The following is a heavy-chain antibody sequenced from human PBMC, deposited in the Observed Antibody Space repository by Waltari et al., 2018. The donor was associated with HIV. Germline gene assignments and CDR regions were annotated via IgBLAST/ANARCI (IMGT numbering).Heavy chain of an antibody. CDR3: ARDQRIDWLLPLDY. D-gene: IGHD3-9*01. Sequence: VQLVESGGGLVKPGGSLRLSCAASGFTFSSYSMNWVRQAPGKGLEWVSSISSSSSYIYYADSVKGRFTISRDNAKNSLYLQMNSLRAEDTAVYYCARDQRIDWLLPLDYWGQGTLVTVSS. J-gene: IGHJ4*02. CDR1: GFTFSSYS. V-gene: IGHV3-21*01. CDR2: ISSSSSYI.